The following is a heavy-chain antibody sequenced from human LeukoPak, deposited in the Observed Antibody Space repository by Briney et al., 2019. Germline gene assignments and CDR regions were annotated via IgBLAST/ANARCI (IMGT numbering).Heavy chain of an antibody. J-gene: IGHJ4*02. CDR1: GYTFTSYG. D-gene: IGHD3-22*01. CDR3: ARSPLFYYYDSSGYYYFDY. CDR2: ISAYNGNT. Sequence: ASVKVSYKASGYTFTSYGISWVRQAPGQGLEWMGWISAYNGNTNYAQKLQGRVTMTTDTSTSTAYMELRSLRSDDTAVYYCARSPLFYYYDSSGYYYFDYWGQGTLVTVSS. V-gene: IGHV1-18*01.